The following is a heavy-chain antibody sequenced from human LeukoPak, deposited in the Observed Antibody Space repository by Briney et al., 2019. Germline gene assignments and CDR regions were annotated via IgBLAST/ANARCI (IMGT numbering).Heavy chain of an antibody. J-gene: IGHJ4*02. Sequence: GGSLRLSCAASGFTFSSYSMSWVRQAPGKGLEWVSAISGSGGSTYYADSVKGRFTISRDNSKNTLYLQMNSLRAEDTAVYYCAKKVHPTAARPYYFDYWGQGTLVTVSS. V-gene: IGHV3-23*01. CDR1: GFTFSSYS. CDR2: ISGSGGST. CDR3: AKKVHPTAARPYYFDY. D-gene: IGHD6-6*01.